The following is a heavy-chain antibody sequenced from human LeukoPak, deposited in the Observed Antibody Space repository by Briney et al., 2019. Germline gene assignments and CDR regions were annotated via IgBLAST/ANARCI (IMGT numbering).Heavy chain of an antibody. CDR2: INHSGST. V-gene: IGHV4-34*01. CDR3: AREGPRVVTAIDY. J-gene: IGHJ4*02. Sequence: SETLSLTCAVYGGSFSGYYWSWIRQPPGKGLEWIGEINHSGSTNYNPSLKSRVTISVDTSKNQFSLKLSSVTAADTAVYYCAREGPRVVTAIDYWGQGTLVTVSS. D-gene: IGHD3-22*01. CDR1: GGSFSGYY.